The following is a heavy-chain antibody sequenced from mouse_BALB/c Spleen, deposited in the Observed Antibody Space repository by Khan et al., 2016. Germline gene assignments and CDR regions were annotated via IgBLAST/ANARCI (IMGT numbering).Heavy chain of an antibody. CDR1: GFSLTSYG. D-gene: IGHD2-3*01. V-gene: IGHV2-6*02. CDR2: IWSDGST. CDR3: ARRDDGGGAMDY. Sequence: QVQLKQSGPGLVAPSQSLSITCTVSGFSLTSYGVHWVRQPPGKGLEWLVVIWSDGSTTYNSALKSRLSISQDNSKSQVFLKMNSLQTDDTAMYYCARRDDGGGAMDYWGQGTSVTDSS. J-gene: IGHJ4*01.